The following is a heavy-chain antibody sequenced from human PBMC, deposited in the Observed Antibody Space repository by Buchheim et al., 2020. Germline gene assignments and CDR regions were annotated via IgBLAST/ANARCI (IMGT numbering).Heavy chain of an antibody. CDR1: GFTFSSYA. CDR3: AKGGSGYYTGYYYGMDV. Sequence: EVQLLESGGGLVQPGGSLRLSCAASGFTFSSYAMSWVRQAPGKGLEWVSAISGSGGSTYYADSVKGRFTISRDHSKNTLYLQMNSLRAEDTAVYYCAKGGSGYYTGYYYGMDVWGQGTT. J-gene: IGHJ6*02. V-gene: IGHV3-23*01. D-gene: IGHD3-3*01. CDR2: ISGSGGST.